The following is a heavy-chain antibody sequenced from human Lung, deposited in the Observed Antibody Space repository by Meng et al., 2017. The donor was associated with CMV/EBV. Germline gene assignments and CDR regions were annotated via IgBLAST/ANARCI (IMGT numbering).Heavy chain of an antibody. Sequence: SCTASGFPVSTNYMNWVRQAPGKGLERVSFIYSDTSTYYGDSVKGRFTISRDNSKNTVHLQMNSLRTEDTAIYYCARDGMRFSFDIWGQGTMVTVSS. V-gene: IGHV3-66*02. CDR2: IYSDTST. CDR3: ARDGMRFSFDI. D-gene: IGHD3-3*01. CDR1: GFPVSTNY. J-gene: IGHJ3*02.